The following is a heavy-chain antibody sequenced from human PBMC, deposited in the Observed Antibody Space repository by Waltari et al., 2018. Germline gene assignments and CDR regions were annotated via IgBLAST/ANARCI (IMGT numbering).Heavy chain of an antibody. D-gene: IGHD6-13*01. J-gene: IGHJ4*02. Sequence: QVQLVQPGAEVTRPGASVKVSCKASGYTLTGHYTPWIRQAPGQGLAWMGWINTNLGGTKFAQKFQGRITLTRDTSITTAYMELRRLTFDDTAVYYCARSPPSYSSSWYFFEHWGQGTLVTVSS. CDR3: ARSPPSYSSSWYFFEH. V-gene: IGHV1-2*02. CDR2: INTNLGGT. CDR1: GYTLTGHY.